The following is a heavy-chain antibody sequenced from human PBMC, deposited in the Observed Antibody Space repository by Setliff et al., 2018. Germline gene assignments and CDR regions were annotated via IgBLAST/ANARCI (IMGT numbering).Heavy chain of an antibody. CDR3: TTWPENGGYYYYYYMDV. CDR2: IKSKADGGTT. CDR1: GFTFSNAW. Sequence: GESLRLSCAASGFTFSNAWMTWVRQAPGKGLEWVGRIKSKADGGTTDYVAPVKGRFTISRDDSKNTLFLQMNNLKIEDTAVYYCTTWPENGGYYYYYYMDVWGKGTTVTVSS. J-gene: IGHJ6*03. D-gene: IGHD3-16*01. V-gene: IGHV3-15*01.